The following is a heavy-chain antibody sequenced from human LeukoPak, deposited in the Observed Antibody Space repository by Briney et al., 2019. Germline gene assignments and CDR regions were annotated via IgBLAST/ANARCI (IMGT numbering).Heavy chain of an antibody. CDR1: GYTFTTYY. V-gene: IGHV1-46*01. Sequence: ASVKVSCKASGYTFTTYYIHWVRQAPGQGLEWRGIINPSGGSTSYAQKFQGRVSMTRDTSTRTVDMELSSLRSEDTAVYYCAKGAYGSGSAQPGIDSWGQGTLVTVSS. D-gene: IGHD3-10*01. J-gene: IGHJ5*01. CDR3: AKGAYGSGSAQPGIDS. CDR2: INPSGGST.